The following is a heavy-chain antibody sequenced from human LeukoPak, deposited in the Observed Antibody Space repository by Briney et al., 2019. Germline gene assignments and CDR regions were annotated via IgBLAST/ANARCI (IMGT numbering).Heavy chain of an antibody. Sequence: SETLSLTCAVSGGSINTYYWAWIRQPPRKGLEWVWYLDYDGNTNYNPSLTYRVTISVDTSKTQLSLKLASVTAEDTAVYYCARDSGATPNQINWFDPWGQGTLVTVSS. D-gene: IGHD1-26*01. V-gene: IGHV4-59*01. CDR1: GGSINTYY. CDR2: LDYDGNT. CDR3: ARDSGATPNQINWFDP. J-gene: IGHJ5*02.